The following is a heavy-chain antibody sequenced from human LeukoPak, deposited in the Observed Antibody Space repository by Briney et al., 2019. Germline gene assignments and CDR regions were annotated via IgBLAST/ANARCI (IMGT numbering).Heavy chain of an antibody. D-gene: IGHD3-22*01. V-gene: IGHV1-69*05. Sequence: ASVKVSCKASGGTFSSYAISWVRQAPGQGLEWMGGIIPIFGTANYAQKFQGRVTITTDESTSTAYMELSSLRSEDTAVYYCARDYDSSGYYGSWGQGTLVTVSS. CDR3: ARDYDSSGYYGS. CDR1: GGTFSSYA. J-gene: IGHJ5*02. CDR2: IIPIFGTA.